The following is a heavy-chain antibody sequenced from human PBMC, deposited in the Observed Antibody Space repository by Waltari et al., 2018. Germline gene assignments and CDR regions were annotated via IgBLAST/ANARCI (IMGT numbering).Heavy chain of an antibody. Sequence: QVQLVQSGAEVKKPGSSVKVSCKASGGTFSSYAISWVRQAPGQGLEWMGGIIPSLGAANYAQKFQGRVTITADESTSTAYMELSSLRSEDTAVYYCARGTHDYGDDVDYYYYGMDVWGQGTTVIVSS. CDR1: GGTFSSYA. D-gene: IGHD4-17*01. CDR2: IIPSLGAA. V-gene: IGHV1-69*01. J-gene: IGHJ6*02. CDR3: ARGTHDYGDDVDYYYYGMDV.